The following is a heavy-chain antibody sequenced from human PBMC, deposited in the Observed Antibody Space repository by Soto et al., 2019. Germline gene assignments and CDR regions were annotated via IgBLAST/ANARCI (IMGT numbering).Heavy chain of an antibody. V-gene: IGHV3-66*01. CDR1: GFTVSSHY. Sequence: EVQLVASGGDLVQPGGSLRLSCAASGFTVSSHYMNWVRQAPGKGLEWVSLIQSGGSTFYADSVKGRFTISSDNSKNTLFLQMNSLRVEDTAMYYCSRDDVYCSGGSCYGVPIDVWGRGTTVTVSS. D-gene: IGHD2-15*01. CDR2: IQSGGST. J-gene: IGHJ6*03. CDR3: SRDDVYCSGGSCYGVPIDV.